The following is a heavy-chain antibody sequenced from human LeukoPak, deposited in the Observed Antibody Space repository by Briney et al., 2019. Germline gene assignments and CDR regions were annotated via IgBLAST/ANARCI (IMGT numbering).Heavy chain of an antibody. D-gene: IGHD6-19*01. Sequence: SETLSLTCPVSGGSISGYFWSWIRQPPGKGLEWIGYIYYSGSTNYIPSLKSRVTITIDTSKNQFSLKLTSVTAADTAVYYCARDGDSSGWFSWFDPWGQGTLVTVSS. CDR3: ARDGDSSGWFSWFDP. V-gene: IGHV4-59*01. CDR2: IYYSGST. CDR1: GGSISGYF. J-gene: IGHJ5*02.